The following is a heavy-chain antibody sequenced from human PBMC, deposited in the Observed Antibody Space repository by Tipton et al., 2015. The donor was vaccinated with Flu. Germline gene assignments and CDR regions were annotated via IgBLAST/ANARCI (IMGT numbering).Heavy chain of an antibody. CDR2: IYHSGST. CDR1: GYSISSGYY. J-gene: IGHJ4*02. CDR3: ARVWYSSGWYVSYYFDY. D-gene: IGHD6-19*01. V-gene: IGHV4-38-2*02. Sequence: LRLSCTVSGYSISSGYYWGWIRQPPGKGLEWIGSIYHSGSTYYNPSLKSRVTISVDTSKNQFSLKLSSVTAADTAVYYCARVWYSSGWYVSYYFDYWGQGTLVTVSS.